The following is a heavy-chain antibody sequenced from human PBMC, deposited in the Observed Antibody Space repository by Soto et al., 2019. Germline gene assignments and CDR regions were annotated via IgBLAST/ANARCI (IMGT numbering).Heavy chain of an antibody. V-gene: IGHV3-33*01. CDR2: IWYDGSNK. D-gene: IGHD6-13*01. Sequence: QVQLVESGGGVVQPGRSLRLSCAASGFTFSSYGMHWVRQAPGKGLEWVAVIWYDGSNKYYADSVKGRFTIFRDNSKNTVYLQMNRLRDEDTAVYYCARNIGTPPRHFDYWGQGTLVTVSS. CDR3: ARNIGTPPRHFDY. J-gene: IGHJ4*02. CDR1: GFTFSSYG.